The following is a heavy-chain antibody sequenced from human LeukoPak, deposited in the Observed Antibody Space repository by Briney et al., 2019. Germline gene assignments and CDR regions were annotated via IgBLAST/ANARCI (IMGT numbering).Heavy chain of an antibody. J-gene: IGHJ4*02. D-gene: IGHD2-15*01. CDR2: ISYDGSNK. CDR3: AKDGRYCSGGSCLFPFDY. Sequence: GGSLRLSCAASGFTFSSYGMHWVRQAPGKGLEWVAVISYDGSNKYYADSVKGRFTISRDNSKNTLYLQMNSLRAEDTAVYYCAKDGRYCSGGSCLFPFDYWGQGTLVTVSS. CDR1: GFTFSSYG. V-gene: IGHV3-30*18.